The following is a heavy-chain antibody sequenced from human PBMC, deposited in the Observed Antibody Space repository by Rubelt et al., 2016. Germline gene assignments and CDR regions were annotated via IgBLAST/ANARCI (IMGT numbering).Heavy chain of an antibody. Sequence: GGVRQMPGKGLEWMGIIYPGDSDTRYSPSFQGQVTISADKSISTAYLQWSSLKASDTAMYYCARHTVAYNWFDPWGQGTLVTVSS. CDR3: ARHTVAYNWFDP. V-gene: IGHV5-51*01. CDR2: IYPGDSDT. D-gene: IGHD4-11*01. J-gene: IGHJ5*02.